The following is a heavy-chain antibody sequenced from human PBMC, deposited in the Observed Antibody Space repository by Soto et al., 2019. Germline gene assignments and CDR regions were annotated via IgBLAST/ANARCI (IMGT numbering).Heavy chain of an antibody. CDR1: GFTFSSYS. D-gene: IGHD2-2*02. V-gene: IGHV3-21*01. CDR3: ARDPSFDCSTTSCYTWFDP. CDR2: ISSSSSYI. Sequence: AGGSLRLSCAASGFTFSSYSMNWVRQAPGKGLEWVSSISSSSSYIYYADSVKGRFTISRDNAKNSLYLQMNSLRAEDTAVYYCARDPSFDCSTTSCYTWFDPWGQGTLVTVSS. J-gene: IGHJ5*02.